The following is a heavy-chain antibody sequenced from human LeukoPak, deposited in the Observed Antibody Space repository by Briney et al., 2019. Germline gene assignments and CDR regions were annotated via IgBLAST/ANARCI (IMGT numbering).Heavy chain of an antibody. CDR2: IYYSGST. Sequence: SETLSLTCTVSGGSISSSSYYWGWIRQPPGKGLEWIGSIYYSGSTYYNPSLKSRVTISVDTSKNQFSLKLSSVTAADTAVYYCARDLGYCSGGSCWRYYFDYWGQGTLITVSS. CDR1: GGSISSSSYY. D-gene: IGHD2-15*01. J-gene: IGHJ4*02. V-gene: IGHV4-39*07. CDR3: ARDLGYCSGGSCWRYYFDY.